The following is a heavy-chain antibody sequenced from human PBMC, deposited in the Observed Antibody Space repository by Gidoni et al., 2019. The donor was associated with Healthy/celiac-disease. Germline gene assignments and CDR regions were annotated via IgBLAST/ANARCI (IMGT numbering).Heavy chain of an antibody. V-gene: IGHV5-51*01. CDR2: IYPGDSDT. D-gene: IGHD5-18*01. J-gene: IGHJ2*01. Sequence: EVQLVQSGAEVQKPGESLTISCKGSGYSFTRYWIGWVRQMPGKGLEWMGIIYPGDSDTRYSPSFQGQVTISADKSISTAYLQWSSLKASDTAMYYCARRGYSYVVKGWYFDLWGRGTLVTVSS. CDR3: ARRGYSYVVKGWYFDL. CDR1: GYSFTRYW.